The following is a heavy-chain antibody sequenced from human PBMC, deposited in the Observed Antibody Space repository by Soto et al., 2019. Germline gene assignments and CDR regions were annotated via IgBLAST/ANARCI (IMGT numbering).Heavy chain of an antibody. CDR1: GTSLSGLP. D-gene: IGHD4-17*01. Sequence: GASVKVSCKVSGTSLSGLPMHWVRQAPGKGLEWMGSLDYEEGERSFAHRFQGRLTVTEDTSTDTAYMELSSLMSEDTAVYYCAAGVTTFDYWGQGTLVTVSS. V-gene: IGHV1-24*01. J-gene: IGHJ4*02. CDR2: LDYEEGER. CDR3: AAGVTTFDY.